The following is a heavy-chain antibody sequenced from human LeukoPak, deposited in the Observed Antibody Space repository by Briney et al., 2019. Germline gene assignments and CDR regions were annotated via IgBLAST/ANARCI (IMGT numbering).Heavy chain of an antibody. D-gene: IGHD3-10*01. J-gene: IGHJ5*02. CDR2: IIPILGIA. V-gene: IGHV1-69*04. CDR3: ARLWTYYYGSGSLNWFDP. CDR1: GGTFSSYA. Sequence: GASVKVSCKASGGTFSSYAISWVRQAPGQGLEWMGRIIPILGIANYAQKFQGRVTITADKSTSTAYMELSSLRSEDTAVYYCARLWTYYYGSGSLNWFDPWGQGTLVTVPS.